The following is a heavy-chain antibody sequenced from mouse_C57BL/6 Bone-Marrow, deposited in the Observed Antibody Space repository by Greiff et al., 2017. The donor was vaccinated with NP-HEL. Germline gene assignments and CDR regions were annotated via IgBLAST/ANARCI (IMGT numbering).Heavy chain of an antibody. CDR3: ARSDFYISILYWYFDV. J-gene: IGHJ1*03. D-gene: IGHD1-1*02. CDR2: IHPNSGST. CDR1: GYTFTSYG. V-gene: IGHV1-64*01. Sequence: QVQLQQPGAELVKPGASVKLSCKASGYTFTSYGMHWVKQRPGQGLEWIGMIHPNSGSTYYNEKFKSKATLTVDKSSSTAYMQLSSLTSEDSAVYYCARSDFYISILYWYFDVWGTGTTVTVSS.